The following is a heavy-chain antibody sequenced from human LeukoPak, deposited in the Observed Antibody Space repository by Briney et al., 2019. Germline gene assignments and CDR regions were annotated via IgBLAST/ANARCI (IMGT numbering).Heavy chain of an antibody. J-gene: IGHJ4*02. V-gene: IGHV2-5*01. CDR2: IYWNDDK. D-gene: IGHD6-19*01. CDR3: AHRQRDSSGWYSIYFDY. CDR1: GFSLSTRGVG. Sequence: SGPTLVNPTQTLTLTCTFSGFSLSTRGVGVGWIRQPPGKALEWLALIYWNDDKRYSPSLNSRLTITKDTSKNQVVLKMTNMDPVDTATYHCAHRQRDSSGWYSIYFDYWGQGTLVTVSS.